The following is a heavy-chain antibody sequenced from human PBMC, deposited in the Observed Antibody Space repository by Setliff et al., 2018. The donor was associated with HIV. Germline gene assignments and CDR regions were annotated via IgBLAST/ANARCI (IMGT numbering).Heavy chain of an antibody. Sequence: PSETLSLTCAVSGGSISTYYWSWIRQPPGRGLEWIGYIYYSGITNYSPSLKSRVTLLVDTSKNQFSLRLSSVTAADTAVYFCARGDYDSGGYYFDKWGQGALVTV. CDR3: ARGDYDSGGYYFDK. CDR1: GGSISTYY. CDR2: IYYSGIT. D-gene: IGHD3-22*01. J-gene: IGHJ4*02. V-gene: IGHV4-59*01.